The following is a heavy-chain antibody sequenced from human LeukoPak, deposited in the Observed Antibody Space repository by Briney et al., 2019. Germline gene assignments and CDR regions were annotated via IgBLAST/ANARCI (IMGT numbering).Heavy chain of an antibody. V-gene: IGHV4-39*07. CDR3: ARVLNYYGSGSYYLTPYYYYYMDV. CDR1: GGSISSGSYY. J-gene: IGHJ6*03. Sequence: SETLSLTCTVSGGSISSGSYYWGWIRQPPGKGLEWIGSIYYTGSTYYNPSLKSRVTMSVDTSKNQFSLKLSSVTAADTAVYYCARVLNYYGSGSYYLTPYYYYYMDVWGKGTTVTVSS. CDR2: IYYTGST. D-gene: IGHD3-10*01.